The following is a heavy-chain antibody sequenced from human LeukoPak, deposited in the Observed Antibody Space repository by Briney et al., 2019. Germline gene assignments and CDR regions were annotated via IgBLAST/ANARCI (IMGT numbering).Heavy chain of an antibody. J-gene: IGHJ3*02. CDR2: IYYSGST. Sequence: PSETLSLTCTVSGGSISSSSYYWGWIRQPPGKGLEWIGSIYYSGSTYYNPSLKSRVTISVDTSKNQFSLKLTSVTAADTAVYYCARDSSLSSLEAFDIWGQGTMVTVSS. CDR1: GGSISSSSYY. CDR3: ARDSSLSSLEAFDI. D-gene: IGHD6-13*01. V-gene: IGHV4-39*02.